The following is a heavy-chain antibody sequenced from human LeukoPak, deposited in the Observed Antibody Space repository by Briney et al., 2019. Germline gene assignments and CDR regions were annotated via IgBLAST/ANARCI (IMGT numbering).Heavy chain of an antibody. CDR3: ARGSIAAPTAFAY. D-gene: IGHD6-6*01. CDR1: GGSISGSSYY. CDR2: IYYSGST. J-gene: IGHJ4*02. V-gene: IGHV4-39*01. Sequence: SETLSLTCTVSGGSISGSSYYWGWIRQPPGKGLEWIGSIYYSGSTYYNPSLKSRVTISVDTSKNQFSLKLSSVTAADTAVYYCARGSIAAPTAFAYWGQGTLVTVSS.